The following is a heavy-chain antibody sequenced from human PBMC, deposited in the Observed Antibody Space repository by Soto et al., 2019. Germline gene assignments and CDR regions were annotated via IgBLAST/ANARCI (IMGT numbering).Heavy chain of an antibody. CDR1: GFTFSDYA. V-gene: IGHV3-23*01. CDR2: IDGSSATT. Sequence: GGSRRLACAASGFTFSDYAMSWVRQAPGKGLEWVSAIDGSSATTNYADSVKGRFTISRDNSKNTLFLHMGGLRAEDTAVYYCARDRRPSIYSGLAVWGQGTTVTVSS. D-gene: IGHD2-2*01. J-gene: IGHJ6*02. CDR3: ARDRRPSIYSGLAV.